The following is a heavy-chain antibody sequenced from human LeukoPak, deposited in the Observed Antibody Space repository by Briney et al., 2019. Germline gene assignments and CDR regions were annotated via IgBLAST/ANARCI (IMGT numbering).Heavy chain of an antibody. Sequence: PSETLSLTCTVSGVSINNYYWSWIRQPPGKGLEWIGYLYYSGRTNYNPSLKSRVTISVDTSKNQFSLKLNSVTAADTAVYHCAILGGGLPMATPDFWGQGTLVTVSS. CDR3: AILGGGLPMATPDF. V-gene: IGHV4-59*08. CDR2: LYYSGRT. CDR1: GVSINNYY. J-gene: IGHJ4*02. D-gene: IGHD3-10*01.